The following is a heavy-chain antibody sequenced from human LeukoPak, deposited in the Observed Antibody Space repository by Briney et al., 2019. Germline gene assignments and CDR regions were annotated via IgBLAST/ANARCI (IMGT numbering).Heavy chain of an antibody. CDR1: GFTVSSNY. CDR3: ARTVGQEAFDI. J-gene: IGHJ3*02. CDR2: IYSGGST. V-gene: IGHV3-53*01. Sequence: GGSLRLSCAASGFTVSSNYMSWVRQAPGKGLEWVSVIYSGGSTYYADSVKGRFTISRDNSKNTLYLQMNSLRAEDMAVYYCARTVGQEAFDIWGQGTMVTVSS.